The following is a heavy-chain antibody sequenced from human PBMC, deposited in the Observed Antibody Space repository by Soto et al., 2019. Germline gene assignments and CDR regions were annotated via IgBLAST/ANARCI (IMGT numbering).Heavy chain of an antibody. D-gene: IGHD6-13*01. J-gene: IGHJ6*02. V-gene: IGHV1-69*12. CDR1: GGTFSSYA. CDR3: ARDAYIAAAGTGYYYGMDV. CDR2: IIPSFGTA. Sequence: QVQLVQSGAEVKKPGSSVKVSCKASGGTFSSYAISWVRQAPGQGLEWMGGIIPSFGTANYAQKFQGRVTVTADESTRTAYMELSSLRSEDTAVYYCARDAYIAAAGTGYYYGMDVWGQGTTVTVSS.